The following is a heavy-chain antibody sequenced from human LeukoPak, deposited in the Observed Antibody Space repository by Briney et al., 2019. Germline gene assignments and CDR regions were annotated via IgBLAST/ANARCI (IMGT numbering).Heavy chain of an antibody. J-gene: IGHJ4*02. CDR1: GYTFTSYG. Sequence: ASVKVSCKASGYTFTSYGISWVRQAPGQGLEWMGWISAYNGNTNYAQKLQGRVTMTTDTSTSTAYMELRSLRSDDTAVYYCASTRRDGYNGYYFDYWGQGTLVTVSS. CDR3: ASTRRDGYNGYYFDY. CDR2: ISAYNGNT. V-gene: IGHV1-18*01. D-gene: IGHD5-24*01.